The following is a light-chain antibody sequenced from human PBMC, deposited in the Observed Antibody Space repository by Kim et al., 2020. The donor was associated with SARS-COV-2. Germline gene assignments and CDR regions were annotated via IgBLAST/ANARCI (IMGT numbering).Light chain of an antibody. CDR3: QVWDSSSDHVV. V-gene: IGLV3-21*04. CDR1: NIGSKS. CDR2: YDS. Sequence: APGKTARITCGGNNIGSKSVHWYQQKPGQAPVLVIYYDSDRPSGIPERFSGSNSGNTATLTISRVEAGDEGDYYCQVWDSSSDHVVFGGGTQLTVL. J-gene: IGLJ2*01.